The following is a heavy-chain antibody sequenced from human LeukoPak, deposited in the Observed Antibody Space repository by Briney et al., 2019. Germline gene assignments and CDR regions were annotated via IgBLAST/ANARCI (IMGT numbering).Heavy chain of an antibody. Sequence: SVKVSCKASGFTFSGCSMQWLRQARGQRLEWIGWIVVGTGKKDYAQRFQERVTITTDVTTSTAYMERSSLRSEDTAVYYCAAGVGYTYGLSLGATALISDIWGQGTKVTVSA. CDR1: GFTFSGCS. D-gene: IGHD5-18*01. CDR2: IVVGTGKK. CDR3: AAGVGYTYGLSLGATALISDI. V-gene: IGHV1-58*02. J-gene: IGHJ3*02.